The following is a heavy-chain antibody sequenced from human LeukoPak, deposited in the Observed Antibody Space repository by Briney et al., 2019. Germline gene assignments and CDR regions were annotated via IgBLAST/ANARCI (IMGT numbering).Heavy chain of an antibody. CDR3: ARVYCSGGSCYGGWFDP. J-gene: IGHJ5*02. CDR1: GGSTSTSNYY. Sequence: SETLSLTCTVSGGSTSTSNYYWSWIRQPPGKGLEWIGYIYYSGSTNYNPSLKSRVTISVDTSKNQFSLKLSSVTAADTAVYYCARVYCSGGSCYGGWFDPWGQGTLVTVSS. CDR2: IYYSGST. D-gene: IGHD2-15*01. V-gene: IGHV4-61*01.